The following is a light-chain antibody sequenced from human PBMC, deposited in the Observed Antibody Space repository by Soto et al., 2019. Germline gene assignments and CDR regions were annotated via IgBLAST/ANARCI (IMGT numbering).Light chain of an antibody. CDR3: QQTSAFPRT. J-gene: IGKJ1*01. CDR1: RDISNS. CDR2: GAS. V-gene: IGKV1-12*01. Sequence: DLQMTQSPSSVSASVGDRLTITRRASRDISNSLAWYQQTPGKAPKLLLRGASSLHRGVPSRFSGGGAGTEFTLTISSLQPEDFATYYCQQTSAFPRTFGQGTKVDVK.